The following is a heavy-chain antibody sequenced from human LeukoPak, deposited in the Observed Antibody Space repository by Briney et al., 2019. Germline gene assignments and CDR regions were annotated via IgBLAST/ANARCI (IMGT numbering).Heavy chain of an antibody. D-gene: IGHD1-26*01. Sequence: SETLSLTCAVDGGSFSGYYWSWIRQPPGKGLQLIGEINNSGSTNYNPSLKSRVTISVDPSTRQFSLKLSSVTAADTAVYYCARGRGPSHWGQGPLVTVYS. CDR1: GGSFSGYY. V-gene: IGHV4-34*01. CDR2: INNSGST. CDR3: ARGRGPSH. J-gene: IGHJ4*02.